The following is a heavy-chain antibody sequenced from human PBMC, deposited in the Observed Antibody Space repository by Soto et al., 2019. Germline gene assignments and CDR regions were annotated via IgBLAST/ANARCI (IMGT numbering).Heavy chain of an antibody. CDR1: GFTFSSYA. D-gene: IGHD6-13*01. CDR3: ARDARDIAAAGPLSY. Sequence: PGGSLRLSCAASGFTFSSYAMHWVRQAPGKGLEWVAVISYDGSNKYYADSVKGRFTISRDNSKNTLYLQMNSLRAEDTAVYYCARDARDIAAAGPLSYWGQGTLVTVSS. J-gene: IGHJ4*02. CDR2: ISYDGSNK. V-gene: IGHV3-30-3*01.